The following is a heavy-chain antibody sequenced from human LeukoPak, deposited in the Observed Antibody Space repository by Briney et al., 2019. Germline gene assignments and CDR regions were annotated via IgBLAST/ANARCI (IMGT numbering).Heavy chain of an antibody. Sequence: ASVKVSCKASGYTFTGYYMHWVRQAPGQGLEWIGWINPNSGGTNYAQKFQGRVTMTRDTSISTAYMELSRLRSDDTAVYYCARNSSPYSSSPRRFDPWGQGTLVTVSS. V-gene: IGHV1-2*02. CDR1: GYTFTGYY. CDR3: ARNSSPYSSSPRRFDP. J-gene: IGHJ5*02. D-gene: IGHD6-13*01. CDR2: INPNSGGT.